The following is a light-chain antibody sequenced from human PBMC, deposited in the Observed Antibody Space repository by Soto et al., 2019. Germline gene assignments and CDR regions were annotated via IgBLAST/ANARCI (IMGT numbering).Light chain of an antibody. Sequence: QSVLTQPASVSGSPGKSITISCTRTFSDINTSNFVSWFRQHPGIAPKLLIYDVSSRPSGVSDRFSGSKSGKTASLTIAELQAEDEAYYYCCIYTCTGRVFGGVTKQTV. J-gene: IGLJ3*02. CDR1: FSDINTSNF. V-gene: IGLV2-14*01. CDR2: DVS. CDR3: CIYTCTGRV.